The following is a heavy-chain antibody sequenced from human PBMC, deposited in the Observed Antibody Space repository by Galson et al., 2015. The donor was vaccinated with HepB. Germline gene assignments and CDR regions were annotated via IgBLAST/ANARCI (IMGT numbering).Heavy chain of an antibody. Sequence: SLRLSCAASGFTFSSYAMSWVRHAPGKGLEWVSAISGSGVTTYQADSMKGRFTISRDNSKNTVYLQMNSLSAEDTAVYYCAKSIAVAGAGEISDHWGQGTLVTVSS. CDR2: ISGSGVTT. CDR1: GFTFSSYA. J-gene: IGHJ4*02. D-gene: IGHD6-19*01. V-gene: IGHV3-23*01. CDR3: AKSIAVAGAGEISDH.